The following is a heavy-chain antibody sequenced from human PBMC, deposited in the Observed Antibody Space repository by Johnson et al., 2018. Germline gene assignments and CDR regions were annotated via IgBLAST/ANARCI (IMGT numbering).Heavy chain of an antibody. CDR2: ISGSGGNT. CDR1: DFTFRNYD. D-gene: IGHD1-26*01. Sequence: VQLQESGGGVVQXGRSXRLXCVASDFTFRNYDMDWVRQAPGKGLEWVSGISGSGGNTYYAASVKGRFTMSRDNFKNTLSLQMDSLRAEDTALYYCARSCTGSYQAFYYYGVDVWGQGTTVTVSS. J-gene: IGHJ6*02. CDR3: ARSCTGSYQAFYYYGVDV. V-gene: IGHV3-23*01.